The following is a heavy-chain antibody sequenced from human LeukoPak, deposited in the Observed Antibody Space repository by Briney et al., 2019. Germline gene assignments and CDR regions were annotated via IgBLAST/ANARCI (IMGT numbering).Heavy chain of an antibody. J-gene: IGHJ3*02. Sequence: GGSLRLSCAASGFTFSDYYMSWIRQAPGNGLEWVSYISSSGSTIYYADSVKGRFTISRDNAKNSLYLQMNSLRAEDTAVYYCAVMIGSYYREHAFDIWGQGTMVTVSS. CDR1: GFTFSDYY. CDR2: ISSSGSTI. CDR3: AVMIGSYYREHAFDI. V-gene: IGHV3-11*01. D-gene: IGHD1-26*01.